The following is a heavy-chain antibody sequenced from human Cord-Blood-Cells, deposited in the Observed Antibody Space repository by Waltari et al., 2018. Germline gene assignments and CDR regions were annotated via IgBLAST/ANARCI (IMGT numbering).Heavy chain of an antibody. V-gene: IGHV3-33*01. CDR1: GFTFSSYG. Sequence: QVQLVESGGGVVQPGRSLRLSCAASGFTFSSYGMHWVRQAPGKGLEWVAVIWYYGSNKYYADSVKGRFTISRDNSKNTLYLQMNSLRAEDTAVYYCARDDITYYGSGSFLSYWGQGTLVTVSS. CDR2: IWYYGSNK. CDR3: ARDDITYYGSGSFLSY. J-gene: IGHJ4*02. D-gene: IGHD3-10*01.